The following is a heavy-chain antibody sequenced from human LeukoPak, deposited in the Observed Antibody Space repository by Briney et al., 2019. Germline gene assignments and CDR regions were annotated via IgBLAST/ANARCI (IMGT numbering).Heavy chain of an antibody. Sequence: SETLSLTCAVYGGSFSGYYWSWIRQPPGKGLEWIGEINHSGSTNYNPSLKSRVTISVDTSKNQFSLKLSSVTAADTAVYYCAREEGWSRNWFDPWGQGTLVTVSS. V-gene: IGHV4-34*01. J-gene: IGHJ5*02. CDR3: AREEGWSRNWFDP. D-gene: IGHD2-8*01. CDR2: INHSGST. CDR1: GGSFSGYY.